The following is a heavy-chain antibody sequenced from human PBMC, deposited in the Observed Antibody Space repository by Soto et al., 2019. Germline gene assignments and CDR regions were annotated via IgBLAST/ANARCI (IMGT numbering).Heavy chain of an antibody. J-gene: IGHJ6*02. V-gene: IGHV1-46*01. CDR1: GYTFTSYY. CDR2: INPSGGST. CDR3: AREGHIVVVTATDPLYYYYGMDV. Sequence: ASVKVYCNASGYTFTSYYRHWSLQSPGQGLELMGIINPSGGSTSYAQKFQGRVTMTRDTSTSTVYMELSSLRSEDTAVYYCAREGHIVVVTATDPLYYYYGMDVWGQGTTVTVSS. D-gene: IGHD2-21*02.